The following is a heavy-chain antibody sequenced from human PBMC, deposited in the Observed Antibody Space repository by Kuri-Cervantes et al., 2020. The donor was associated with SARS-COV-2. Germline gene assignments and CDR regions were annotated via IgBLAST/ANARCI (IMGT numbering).Heavy chain of an antibody. CDR1: GYTFTSYD. CDR2: MNPNSGNT. CDR3: YCAPKEGFDS. D-gene: IGHD2-21*01. V-gene: IGHV1-8*02. Sequence: ASVKVSCKASGYTFTSYDINWVRQATGQGLEWMGRMNPNSGNTGYAQIFQGRVTMTRDTSTSTVYLELSSLTSEDTAIYYCYCAPKEGFDSWGQGTLVTVSS. J-gene: IGHJ4*02.